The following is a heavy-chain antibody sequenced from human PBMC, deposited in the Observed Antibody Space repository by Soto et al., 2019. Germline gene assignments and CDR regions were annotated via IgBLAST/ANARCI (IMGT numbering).Heavy chain of an antibody. J-gene: IGHJ1*01. CDR3: ARMTTLTGVECFQD. D-gene: IGHD1-1*01. CDR1: GISLKANI. Sequence: QVQLVQSGAEVRKPGAQVKVASKASGISLKANIINWVGKALGKGFGWIGMINSSGGSTTYAERFQDRLTLTRDKSTSTVYMELSSLRSADTAKYYCARMTTLTGVECFQDWGQGTLVSVSS. V-gene: IGHV1-46*02. CDR2: INSSGGST.